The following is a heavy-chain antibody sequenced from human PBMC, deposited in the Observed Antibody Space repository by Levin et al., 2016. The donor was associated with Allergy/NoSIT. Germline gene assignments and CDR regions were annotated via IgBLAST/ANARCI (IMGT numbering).Heavy chain of an antibody. D-gene: IGHD6-19*01. J-gene: IGHJ3*01. CDR3: ARSASYFNSSFSSDYFAFDL. Sequence: GESLKISCTTSGFSFSSYSMSWVRQAPGKGLECVSSISSRSSNTFFADSVKGRFTISRDNAKNSLFLQMNSLTTEDTAVYYCARSASYFNSSFSSDYFAFDLWGRGTKVSVSS. V-gene: IGHV3-21*01. CDR1: GFSFSSYS. CDR2: ISSRSSNT.